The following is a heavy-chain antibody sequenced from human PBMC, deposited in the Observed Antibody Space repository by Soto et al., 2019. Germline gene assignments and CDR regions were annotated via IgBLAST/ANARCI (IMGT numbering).Heavy chain of an antibody. V-gene: IGHV4-34*01. CDR3: ARDGRDDYIWGSYRTFDY. D-gene: IGHD3-16*02. J-gene: IGHJ4*02. CDR1: GGSFSGYY. Sequence: SETLSLTCAVYGGSFSGYYWSWIRQPPGKGLEWIGEINHSGSTNYNPSLKSRVTISVDTSKNQFSLKLSSVTAADTAVYYCARDGRDDYIWGSYRTFDYWGQGTLVTVSS. CDR2: INHSGST.